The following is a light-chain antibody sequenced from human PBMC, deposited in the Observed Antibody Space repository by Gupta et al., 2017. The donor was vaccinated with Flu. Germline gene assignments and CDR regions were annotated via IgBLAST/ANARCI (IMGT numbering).Light chain of an antibody. CDR3: QVCESSTDQWV. V-gene: IGLV3-21*03. Sequence: GNMAMSTWRGNNIGGKSVHWYQQKPGQAPVLVVYDNSVRPSGIPVRFSASNSGNTATLTISRVEDGDEADYYCQVCESSTDQWVFGGGTTLTVL. CDR2: DNS. J-gene: IGLJ3*02. CDR1: NIGGKS.